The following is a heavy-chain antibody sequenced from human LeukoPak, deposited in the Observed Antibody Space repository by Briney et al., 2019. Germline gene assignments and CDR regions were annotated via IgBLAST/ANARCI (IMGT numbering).Heavy chain of an antibody. V-gene: IGHV3-33*01. CDR1: GFTFSSYG. J-gene: IGHJ4*02. CDR3: AGDRATSYFDY. CDR2: IWYDGSNK. D-gene: IGHD1-26*01. Sequence: GGSLRLSCAASGFTFSSYGIHWVRQAPGKGLEWVAFIWYDGSNKYYTDSVKGRFTISRDNSKNTLYLQMNSLRAEDTAVYYCAGDRATSYFDYWGQGALVTISS.